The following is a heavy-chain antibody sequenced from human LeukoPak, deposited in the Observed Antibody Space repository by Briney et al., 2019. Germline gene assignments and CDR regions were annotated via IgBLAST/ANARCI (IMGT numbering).Heavy chain of an antibody. D-gene: IGHD6-19*01. Sequence: GGSLRLSCAASEFTFDGYTMNWVRQAPGKGLEWVSAISSNSNYIYYAGSVKGRFPITRDNAKNLVFLQMNSLRAEDTALYYCATDSSGWYWGQGTLVTVSS. V-gene: IGHV3-21*01. CDR2: ISSNSNYI. CDR3: ATDSSGWY. J-gene: IGHJ4*02. CDR1: EFTFDGYT.